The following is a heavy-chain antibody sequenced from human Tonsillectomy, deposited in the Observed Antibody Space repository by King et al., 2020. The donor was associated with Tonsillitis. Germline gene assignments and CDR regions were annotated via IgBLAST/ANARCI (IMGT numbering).Heavy chain of an antibody. D-gene: IGHD2-15*01. CDR1: GGSISSGGYS. CDR2: IYYSGST. Sequence: VQLQESGPGLVKPSQTLSLTCAVSGGSISSGGYSWSWIRQPPGKGLEWIGYIYYSGSTYYNPSLKSRVTISVDTSKNRFSLKLSSVTAADTAVYYCARGYCSGGSCYSYYFDYWGQGTLVTVSS. J-gene: IGHJ4*02. V-gene: IGHV4-30-4*07. CDR3: ARGYCSGGSCYSYYFDY.